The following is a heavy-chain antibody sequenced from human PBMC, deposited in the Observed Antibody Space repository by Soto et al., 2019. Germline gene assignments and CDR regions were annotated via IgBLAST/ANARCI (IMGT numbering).Heavy chain of an antibody. CDR3: EKDPSSTVTTFDY. Sequence: EVQLLESGGGLVQPGGSLRLSCAASGFTFSSYAMSWVRQAPGKGLEWVSAISGSGGSTYYADSVKGRFTISRDNSKNTLYLQMNSLRAEDTAVYYCEKDPSSTVTTFDYWGQGTLVTVSS. CDR2: ISGSGGST. CDR1: GFTFSSYA. V-gene: IGHV3-23*01. J-gene: IGHJ4*02. D-gene: IGHD4-17*01.